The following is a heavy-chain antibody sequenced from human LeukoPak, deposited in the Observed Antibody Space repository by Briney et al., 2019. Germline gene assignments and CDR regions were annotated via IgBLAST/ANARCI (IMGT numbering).Heavy chain of an antibody. CDR3: ARDDCSSTSCYTPPFDY. CDR2: ISAYNGNT. V-gene: IGHV1-18*01. Sequence: ASVKVSCKASGYTFTSYGISWVRQAPGQGLEWMGWISAYNGNTNYAQKLQGRVTMTTDTSTSTAYMELRSLRSDDAAVYYCARDDCSSTSCYTPPFDYWGQGTLVTVSS. CDR1: GYTFTSYG. J-gene: IGHJ4*02. D-gene: IGHD2-2*02.